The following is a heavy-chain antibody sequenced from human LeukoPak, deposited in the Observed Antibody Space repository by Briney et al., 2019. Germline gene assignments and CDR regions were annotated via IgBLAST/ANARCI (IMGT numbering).Heavy chain of an antibody. V-gene: IGHV4-38-2*02. CDR1: GYSISSGYY. CDR3: ARSGGALFDY. Sequence: PSETLSLTCTVSGYSISSGYYWGWIRQPPGKGLEWIGSIYHSGSTYYNPSLKSRVTISVDTSKNQFSLKLSSVTAADTAVYYCARSGGALFDYWGQGTLVTVSS. CDR2: IYHSGST. J-gene: IGHJ4*02. D-gene: IGHD1-26*01.